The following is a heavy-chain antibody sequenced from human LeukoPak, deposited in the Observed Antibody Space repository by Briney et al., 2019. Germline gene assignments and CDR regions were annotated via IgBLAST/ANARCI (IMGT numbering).Heavy chain of an antibody. CDR1: GFTVSSDY. J-gene: IGHJ4*02. D-gene: IGHD3-16*01. CDR3: AREPPGGGFDY. CDR2: VYSGGNT. Sequence: GGSLRLSCTASGFTVSSDYMSWVRQAPGKGLEWVSVVYSGGNTYYADAVKARFTISRNNSKNPLYLQMNSLRAEDTAVDYGAREPPGGGFDYWGQGTLVTVSS. V-gene: IGHV3-66*01.